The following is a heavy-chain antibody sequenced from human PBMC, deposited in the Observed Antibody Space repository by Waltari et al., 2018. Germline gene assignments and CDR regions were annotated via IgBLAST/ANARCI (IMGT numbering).Heavy chain of an antibody. D-gene: IGHD6-13*01. CDR1: GFTFSSYA. CDR3: ARAGRGSSWHKNWFDP. Sequence: QVQLVESGGGVVQPGRSLRLSCAASGFTFSSYAMHWVRQAPGKGLEWVAVISYDGSNKYYADSVKGRFTISRDNSKNTLYLQMNSLRAEDTAVYYCARAGRGSSWHKNWFDPWGQGTLVTVSS. CDR2: ISYDGSNK. V-gene: IGHV3-30-3*01. J-gene: IGHJ5*02.